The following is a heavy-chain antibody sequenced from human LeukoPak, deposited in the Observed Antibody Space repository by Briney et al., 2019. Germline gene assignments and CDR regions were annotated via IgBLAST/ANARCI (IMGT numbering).Heavy chain of an antibody. V-gene: IGHV4-61*02. CDR2: IYLSGNT. D-gene: IGHD3-10*01. CDR1: GGSISSGSYY. Sequence: PSQTLSPTCTVSGGSISSGSYYWSWIRQPAGKGLEWIGRIYLSGNTNYNPSLKSRVTISLDTSKNQISLKLSSVTAADAAVYYCAREWFGEFLHAFDLWGQGTMVTVSS. J-gene: IGHJ3*01. CDR3: AREWFGEFLHAFDL.